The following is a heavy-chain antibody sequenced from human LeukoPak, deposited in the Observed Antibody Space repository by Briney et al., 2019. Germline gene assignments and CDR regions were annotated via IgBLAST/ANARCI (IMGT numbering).Heavy chain of an antibody. CDR1: GGSFSGYY. V-gene: IGHV4-34*01. Sequence: SETLSLTCAVYGGSFSGYYWSWIRQPPGKGLEWIGEINHSGSTNYNPSLKSRVTISVDTSKNQFSLKLSSVTAADTAVYYCANTPRAAPGPPFDYWGQGILVTVSS. CDR2: INHSGST. D-gene: IGHD6-13*01. J-gene: IGHJ4*02. CDR3: ANTPRAAPGPPFDY.